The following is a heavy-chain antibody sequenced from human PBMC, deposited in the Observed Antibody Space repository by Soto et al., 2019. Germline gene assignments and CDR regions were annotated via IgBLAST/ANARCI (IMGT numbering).Heavy chain of an antibody. D-gene: IGHD3-16*01. CDR2: TSYNGSKN. CDR3: ARGGTTGGLDV. V-gene: IGHV3-33*05. Sequence: QVQLVESGGGVVQPGTSLRLSCVGSGFTFRRYVIHWVRQAPGKGLEWVALTSYNGSKNFYGDSVKGRFTISRHNSRNSVEQQVDSLRFEVTALYFCARGGTTGGLDVWGQGTLFSVSS. CDR1: GFTFRRYV. J-gene: IGHJ5*02.